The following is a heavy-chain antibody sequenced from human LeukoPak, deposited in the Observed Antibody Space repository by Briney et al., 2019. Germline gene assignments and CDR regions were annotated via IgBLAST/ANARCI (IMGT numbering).Heavy chain of an antibody. CDR3: TKTQGSGWWDFDF. V-gene: IGHV3-30*18. CDR1: GFTFSIYG. CDR2: ISYDGNYK. D-gene: IGHD6-19*01. Sequence: SCKASGFTFSIYGMHWVRQAPGKGLEWVAVISYDGNYKNYAEFVKGRFAIARDDSKSTLFLQMNSLRPEDTAVYYCTKTQGSGWWDFDFWGQGTLVTVSS. J-gene: IGHJ4*02.